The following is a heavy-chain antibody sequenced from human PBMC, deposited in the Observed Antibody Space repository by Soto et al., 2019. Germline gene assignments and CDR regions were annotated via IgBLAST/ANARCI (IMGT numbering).Heavy chain of an antibody. D-gene: IGHD3-9*01. CDR1: GYIFVNYG. V-gene: IGHV1-18*01. Sequence: QVQLVQSEAEVKKPGASVQVSCRASGYIFVNYGISWVRQAPGQVLEWMGWISAYNGNTKYAQEFQGRVTMTRDTSTSTAYMELGSLRSDDTAVYYWARDNDVFTGYYLDYWGQGTLVTVSS. CDR3: ARDNDVFTGYYLDY. CDR2: ISAYNGNT. J-gene: IGHJ4*02.